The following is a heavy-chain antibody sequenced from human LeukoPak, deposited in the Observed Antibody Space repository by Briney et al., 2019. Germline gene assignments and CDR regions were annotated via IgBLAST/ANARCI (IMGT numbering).Heavy chain of an antibody. Sequence: SETLSLTCAVYGGSFSGYYWSWIRQPPGKGLEWIGEINHSGSTNYNPSLKSRVTISVDTSKNQFSLKLSSVTAADTAVYYCARTVGGYYDSSGYYNDYWGQGTLVTVSS. CDR1: GGSFSGYY. J-gene: IGHJ4*02. CDR2: INHSGST. CDR3: ARTVGGYYDSSGYYNDY. V-gene: IGHV4-34*01. D-gene: IGHD3-22*01.